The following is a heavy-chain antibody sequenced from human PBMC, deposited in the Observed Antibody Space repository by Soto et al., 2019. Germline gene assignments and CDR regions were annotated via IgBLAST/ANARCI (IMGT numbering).Heavy chain of an antibody. V-gene: IGHV1-18*01. Sequence: QVHLVQSGAEVKKPGATEKVSCKGSVYDFTTYGITWVRQAPGQGLEWMAWISAHNGNTDYAQKLQGRVTVTRDTSTSTAYMELRSLRSDDTAVYYCARGRYGDYWGQGALVTVSS. D-gene: IGHD1-1*01. J-gene: IGHJ4*02. CDR3: ARGRYGDY. CDR1: VYDFTTYG. CDR2: ISAHNGNT.